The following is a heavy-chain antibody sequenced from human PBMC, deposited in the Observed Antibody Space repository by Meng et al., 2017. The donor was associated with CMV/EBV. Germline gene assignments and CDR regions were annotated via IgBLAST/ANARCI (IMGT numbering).Heavy chain of an antibody. J-gene: IGHJ4*02. V-gene: IGHV3-30-3*01. D-gene: IGHD1-26*01. CDR3: ASQPVSGSYYLGIDY. CDR1: GFTFSRCA. CDR2: ISYDGSNK. Sequence: GGSLSLSCAASGFTFSRCAMHWVRQAPGKGLEWVAVISYDGSNKYYADSVKGRFTISRDISKNTLYLQMNSLRAEDTAVYYCASQPVSGSYYLGIDYWGQGTLVTVSS.